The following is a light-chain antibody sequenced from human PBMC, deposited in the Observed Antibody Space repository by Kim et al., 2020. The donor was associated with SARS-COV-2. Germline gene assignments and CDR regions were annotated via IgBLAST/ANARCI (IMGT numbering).Light chain of an antibody. J-gene: IGLJ3*02. Sequence: QSVLTQPASLSGSPGQSVTISCSGTINDLGTYTLVSWYQQHPGKAPRLIIFDISQRPSGISGRFSGSKSGNTASLTISPLEPDDEADYFCCSFTGGVSWVFGGGTKLTVL. CDR1: INDLGTYTL. V-gene: IGLV2-23*02. CDR2: DIS. CDR3: CSFTGGVSWV.